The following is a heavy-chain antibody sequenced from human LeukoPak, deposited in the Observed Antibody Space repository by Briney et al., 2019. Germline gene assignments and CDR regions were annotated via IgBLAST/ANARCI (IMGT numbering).Heavy chain of an antibody. D-gene: IGHD3-10*01. V-gene: IGHV4-34*01. CDR3: ARTPTPVLLWFGETKGNWFDP. Sequence: SETLSLTCAVYGGSFSGYYWSWIRQPPGKGLEWIGEVNHSGSTNYNPSLKSRVTISVDTSKNQFSLKLSSVTAADTAVYYCARTPTPVLLWFGETKGNWFDPWGQGTLVTVSS. CDR1: GGSFSGYY. J-gene: IGHJ5*02. CDR2: VNHSGST.